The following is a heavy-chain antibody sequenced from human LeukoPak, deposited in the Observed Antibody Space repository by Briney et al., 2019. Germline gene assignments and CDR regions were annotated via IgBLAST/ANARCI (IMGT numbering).Heavy chain of an antibody. CDR3: ATFENYDFFPALSDY. J-gene: IGHJ4*02. CDR1: GYTLTELS. Sequence: ASVKVSCKVSGYTLTELSMHWVRQAPGKGLERMGGFDPEDGETIYAQKFQGRVTMTEDTSTDTAYMELSSLRSEDTAVYYCATFENYDFFPALSDYWGQGTLVTVSS. D-gene: IGHD3-3*01. CDR2: FDPEDGET. V-gene: IGHV1-24*01.